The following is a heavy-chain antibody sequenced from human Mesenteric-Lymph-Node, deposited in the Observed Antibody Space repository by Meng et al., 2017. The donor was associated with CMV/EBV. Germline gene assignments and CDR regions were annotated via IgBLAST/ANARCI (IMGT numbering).Heavy chain of an antibody. V-gene: IGHV1-2*02. CDR3: ARVLMVVGCTSCFTLPFDY. D-gene: IGHD2-2*02. Sequence: ASVKVSCKASGYTFTGYYMHWVRQAPGQGLEWMGWINPNSGGTNYAQKFQGRVTMTRDTSISTAYMELSRLRSDDTAVYYCARVLMVVGCTSCFTLPFDYWGQGTRVTVSS. J-gene: IGHJ4*02. CDR2: INPNSGGT. CDR1: GYTFTGYY.